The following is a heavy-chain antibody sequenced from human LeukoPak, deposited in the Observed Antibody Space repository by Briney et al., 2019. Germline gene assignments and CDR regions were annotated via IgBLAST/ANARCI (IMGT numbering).Heavy chain of an antibody. Sequence: GGSLRLSCAASGFTVDSNYLSWVRQAPGKGLEWVSTIYTGGNTCYAASVKGRFTISRDFSKNTVFLHMNSLRAEDTAMYYCARGDDSGYYDYFDYWGQGALVTVSS. D-gene: IGHD3-22*01. CDR2: IYTGGNT. CDR1: GFTVDSNY. CDR3: ARGDDSGYYDYFDY. V-gene: IGHV3-53*01. J-gene: IGHJ4*02.